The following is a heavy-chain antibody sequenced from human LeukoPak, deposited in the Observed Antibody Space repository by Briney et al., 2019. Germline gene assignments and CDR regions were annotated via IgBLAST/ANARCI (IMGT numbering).Heavy chain of an antibody. Sequence: ASVKFSCNASGGTFSSYAISWVRQAPGQGLEWMGWISAYNGNTNYAQKLPGRVTMTTDTSTSTAYMELRSLRSDDTAVYYCARDGIEYSSSSDYWGQGTLVTVSS. CDR1: GGTFSSYA. V-gene: IGHV1-18*01. CDR2: ISAYNGNT. CDR3: ARDGIEYSSSSDY. D-gene: IGHD6-6*01. J-gene: IGHJ4*02.